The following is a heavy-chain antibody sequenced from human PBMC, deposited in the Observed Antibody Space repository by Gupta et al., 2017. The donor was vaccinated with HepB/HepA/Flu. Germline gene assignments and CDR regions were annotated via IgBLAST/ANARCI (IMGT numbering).Heavy chain of an antibody. CDR2: IYYSGST. CDR1: GGSISSSSYY. D-gene: IGHD3-16*01. Sequence: QLQLQESGPGLVKPSETPSLTCTVSGGSISSSSYYWGWIRQPPGKGLEWIGSIYYSGSTYYNPSLKSRVTISVDTSKNQFSLKLSSVTAADTAVYYCARLRGGLDAFDIWGQGTMVTVSS. J-gene: IGHJ3*02. CDR3: ARLRGGLDAFDI. V-gene: IGHV4-39*01.